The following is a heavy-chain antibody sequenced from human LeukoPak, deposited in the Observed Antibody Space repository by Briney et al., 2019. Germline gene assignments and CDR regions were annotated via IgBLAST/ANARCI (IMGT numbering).Heavy chain of an antibody. D-gene: IGHD6-19*01. Sequence: PGGSLRLSCAASGFTFDDYAMHWVRQAPGKGLEWVSAISGSGGSTYYADSVKGRFTISRDNSKNTLYLQMNSLRAEDTAVYYCAKLDSSGWYARYFQHWGQGTLVTVSS. CDR2: ISGSGGST. V-gene: IGHV3-23*01. J-gene: IGHJ1*01. CDR3: AKLDSSGWYARYFQH. CDR1: GFTFDDYA.